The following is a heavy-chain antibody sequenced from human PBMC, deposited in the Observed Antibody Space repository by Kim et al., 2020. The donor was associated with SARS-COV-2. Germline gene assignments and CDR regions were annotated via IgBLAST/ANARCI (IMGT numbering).Heavy chain of an antibody. J-gene: IGHJ4*02. CDR3: ARDGVRFLEWFMGY. D-gene: IGHD3-3*01. CDR2: ISYDGSNK. V-gene: IGHV3-30-3*01. Sequence: GGSLRLSCAASGFTFSSYAMHWVRQAPGKGLEWVAVISYDGSNKYYADSVKGRFTISRDNSKNTLYLQMNSLRAEDTAVYYCARDGVRFLEWFMGYWGQGTLVTVSS. CDR1: GFTFSSYA.